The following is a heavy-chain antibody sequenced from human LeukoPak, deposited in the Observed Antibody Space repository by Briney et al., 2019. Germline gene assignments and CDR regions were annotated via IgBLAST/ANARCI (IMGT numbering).Heavy chain of an antibody. CDR3: ARDQPLFQAFDY. J-gene: IGHJ4*02. CDR2: ISYDGSKK. D-gene: IGHD3-10*02. Sequence: GGSLRLSCVASGFTFSSYALHWVRQAPGKGLEWVAVISYDGSKKYYADSVKGRFTISRDSSKNTLYLEMSSLRADDTAVYYCARDQPLFQAFDYWGQGTLVTVSS. CDR1: GFTFSSYA. V-gene: IGHV3-30-3*01.